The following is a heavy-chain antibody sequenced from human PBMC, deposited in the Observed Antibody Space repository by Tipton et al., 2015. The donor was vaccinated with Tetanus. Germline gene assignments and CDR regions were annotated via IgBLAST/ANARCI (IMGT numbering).Heavy chain of an antibody. Sequence: LRLSCTVFGGSISSGGYYWSWIRQHPGKGLEWIGDIYNSGSTYYNPSLKSRVTISVDTSKNQFSLKLNSVTAADTAVYFCARDQARGARGWNYFDYWGQGTQVTVSS. V-gene: IGHV4-31*03. CDR1: GGSISSGGYY. J-gene: IGHJ4*02. CDR2: IYNSGST. D-gene: IGHD1-26*01. CDR3: ARDQARGARGWNYFDY.